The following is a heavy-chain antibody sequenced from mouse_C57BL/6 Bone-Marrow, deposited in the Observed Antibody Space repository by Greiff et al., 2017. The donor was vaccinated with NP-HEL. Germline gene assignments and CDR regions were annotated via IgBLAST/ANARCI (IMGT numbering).Heavy chain of an antibody. CDR1: GYTFTSYG. J-gene: IGHJ2*01. V-gene: IGHV1-81*01. CDR3: ARCDYYGSSWDFDY. CDR2: IYPRSGNT. Sequence: QVQLQQSGAELARPGASVKLSCKASGYTFTSYGISWVKQRTGQGLEWIGEIYPRSGNTYYNEKFKGKATLTADKSSSTAYMERLSLASEDSAVYFCARCDYYGSSWDFDYWGQGTTLTVSS. D-gene: IGHD1-1*01.